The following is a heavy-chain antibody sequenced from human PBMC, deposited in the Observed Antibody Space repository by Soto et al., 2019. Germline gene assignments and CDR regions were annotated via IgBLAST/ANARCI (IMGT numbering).Heavy chain of an antibody. Sequence: PGGSRRPSSPAAGCSFWRFCRNQVRPAPGEGREWGSVISASGGTTYYADSVKGRFTISRDNSKNTLYLQMSSLRAEDTAVYYCAKDLGNYYYDSSGYSSYGMDVWGQGTTVTVSS. CDR3: AKDLGNYYYDSSGYSSYGMDV. CDR2: ISASGGTT. CDR1: GCSFWRFC. J-gene: IGHJ6*02. V-gene: IGHV3-23*01. D-gene: IGHD3-22*01.